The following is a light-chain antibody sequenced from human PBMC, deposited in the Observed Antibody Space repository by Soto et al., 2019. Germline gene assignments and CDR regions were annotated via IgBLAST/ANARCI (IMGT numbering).Light chain of an antibody. V-gene: IGLV2-14*01. CDR3: SSYTTSSSPYV. J-gene: IGLJ1*01. CDR2: EVR. Sequence: QSALTQPASVSGSPGQSITISCTGASSDVDGYNYVSWYQHHPGKAPKLLIYEVRKRPSGASNRFSGSKSGNTASLTISGLQAEDEADYYCSSYTTSSSPYVFGSGTKLTVL. CDR1: SSDVDGYNY.